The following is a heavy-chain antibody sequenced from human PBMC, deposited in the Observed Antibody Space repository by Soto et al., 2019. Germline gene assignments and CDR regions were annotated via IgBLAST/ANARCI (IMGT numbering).Heavy chain of an antibody. J-gene: IGHJ4*02. Sequence: EVQLVESGGGLVQPGGSLRLSCAASGFTFDDYAIHWVRQAPGKGLEWVSGISWNGAASGYVDSVKGRFSISRDNTKNTLYLQMNSLRSEDTAMYYCANLPLYGSGFDCWGQGILVTVSS. V-gene: IGHV3-9*01. D-gene: IGHD3-10*01. CDR1: GFTFDDYA. CDR2: ISWNGAAS. CDR3: ANLPLYGSGFDC.